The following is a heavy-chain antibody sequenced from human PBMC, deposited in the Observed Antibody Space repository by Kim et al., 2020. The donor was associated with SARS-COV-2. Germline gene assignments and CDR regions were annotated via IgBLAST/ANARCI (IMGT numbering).Heavy chain of an antibody. D-gene: IGHD3-16*01. Sequence: GGSLRLSCAASGFTFSSYGMHWVRQAPGKGLEWVAVIWYDGSNKYYADSVKGRFTISRDNSKNTLYLQMNSLRAEDTAVYYCARAPIWGLDQQGTTDFDYWGQGTLVTVSS. J-gene: IGHJ4*02. CDR3: ARAPIWGLDQQGTTDFDY. CDR1: GFTFSSYG. CDR2: IWYDGSNK. V-gene: IGHV3-33*01.